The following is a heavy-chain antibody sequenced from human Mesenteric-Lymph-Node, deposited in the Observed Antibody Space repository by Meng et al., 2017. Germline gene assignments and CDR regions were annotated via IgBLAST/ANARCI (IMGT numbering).Heavy chain of an antibody. CDR2: IYSGGTT. CDR1: GFTFSSYE. CDR3: ARDWSGSAPMVTPDAFDI. D-gene: IGHD5-18*01. V-gene: IGHV4-4*07. J-gene: IGHJ3*02. Sequence: GSLRLSCAASGFTFSSYEMNWVRQAPGKGLEWIGRIYSGGTTNYNPSLKSRVTLSVDTSKNQFSLKLNSVTAADTAVYYCARDWSGSAPMVTPDAFDIWGQGTMVTVSS.